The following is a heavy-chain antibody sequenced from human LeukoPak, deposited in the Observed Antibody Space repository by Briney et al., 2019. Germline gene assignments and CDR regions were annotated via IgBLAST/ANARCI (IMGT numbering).Heavy chain of an antibody. Sequence: GGSLRLSCAASGFTFSSYAMHWVRQAPGKGLEWVAVISYDGSNKYYADSVKGRFTISRDNSKNTLYLQMNSLRAEDTAVYYCAKVGSHYCSSTSCQGDLDYWGQGTLVTVSS. CDR3: AKVGSHYCSSTSCQGDLDY. CDR1: GFTFSSYA. V-gene: IGHV3-30-3*01. CDR2: ISYDGSNK. D-gene: IGHD2-2*01. J-gene: IGHJ4*02.